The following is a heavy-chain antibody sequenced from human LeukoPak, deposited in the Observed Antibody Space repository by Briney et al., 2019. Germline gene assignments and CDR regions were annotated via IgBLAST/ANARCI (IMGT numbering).Heavy chain of an antibody. CDR1: GYTFTDYY. CDR3: ARDLDRGIAVAGTDY. Sequence: GATVKISCKASGYTFTDYYMHWVQQAPGKGLEWMGRVGPEDGETIYAEKFQGRVTITADTSTDTAYMELSSLRSEDTAVYYCARDLDRGIAVAGTDYWGQGTLVTVSS. V-gene: IGHV1-69-2*01. CDR2: VGPEDGET. D-gene: IGHD6-19*01. J-gene: IGHJ4*02.